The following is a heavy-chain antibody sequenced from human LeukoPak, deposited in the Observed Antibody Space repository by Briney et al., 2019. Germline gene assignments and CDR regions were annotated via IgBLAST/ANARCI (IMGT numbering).Heavy chain of an antibody. Sequence: GGSLRLSCAASGFIFSSYSMNWVRQAPGKGLEWVSHIGSTSSATYYADSVKGRFTVSRDNAKNSLYLQMNSLRVEDTGMYYCAKEEPTTGTLDYWGQGTLVTVSS. J-gene: IGHJ4*02. V-gene: IGHV3-48*01. CDR2: IGSTSSAT. CDR3: AKEEPTTGTLDY. D-gene: IGHD4-17*01. CDR1: GFIFSSYS.